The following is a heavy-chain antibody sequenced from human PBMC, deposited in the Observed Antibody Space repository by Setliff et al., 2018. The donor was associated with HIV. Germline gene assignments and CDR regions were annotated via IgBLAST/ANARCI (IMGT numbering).Heavy chain of an antibody. J-gene: IGHJ5*02. CDR1: GVSISNYY. V-gene: IGHV4-59*08. D-gene: IGHD4-17*01. Sequence: SETLSLTCTVSGVSISNYYWSWIRQPPGKGLEWIGFIYSSGSTNYNPSLKSRATISVDTSKNQFSLKLNSVTAADTAVYYCARNVGGLRSAVNWFDPWGQGTLVTVSS. CDR2: IYSSGST. CDR3: ARNVGGLRSAVNWFDP.